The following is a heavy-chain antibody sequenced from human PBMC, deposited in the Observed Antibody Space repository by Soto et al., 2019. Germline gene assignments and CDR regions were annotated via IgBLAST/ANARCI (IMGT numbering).Heavy chain of an antibody. CDR2: IWYDGSNK. Sequence: LRLSCAASGFTFSSYGMHWVRQAPGKGLEWVAVIWYDGSNKYYADSVKGRFTISRDNSKNTLYLQMNSLRAEDTAVYYCAREGMVRGAFDYWGQGTLVTV. J-gene: IGHJ4*02. D-gene: IGHD3-10*01. CDR1: GFTFSSYG. V-gene: IGHV3-33*01. CDR3: AREGMVRGAFDY.